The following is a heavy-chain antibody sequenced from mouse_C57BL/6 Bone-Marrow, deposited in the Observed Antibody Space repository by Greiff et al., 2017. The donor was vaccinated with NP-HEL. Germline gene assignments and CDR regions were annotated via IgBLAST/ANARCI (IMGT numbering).Heavy chain of an antibody. J-gene: IGHJ1*03. CDR2: INPGSGGT. D-gene: IGHD1-1*01. CDR1: GYAFTNYL. V-gene: IGHV1-54*01. CDR3: AGSSHCYFDV. Sequence: VQLQQSGAELVRPGTSVKVSCKASGYAFTNYLIEWVKQRPGQGLEWIGVINPGSGGTNYNEKFKGKATLTADKSSSTAYMQLSSLTSEDSAVYFCAGSSHCYFDVWGTGTTVTVSS.